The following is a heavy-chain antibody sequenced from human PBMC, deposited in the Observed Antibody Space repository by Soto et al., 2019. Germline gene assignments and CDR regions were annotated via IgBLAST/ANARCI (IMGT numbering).Heavy chain of an antibody. Sequence: QVPLLQSGAEVKKPGASVRVSCKASGYTFTSYGITWVRQAPGQGLEWMGWISTFNGNTDYEQKFQGRVTMTTDTSTSTAYMELRSLRSDDTAIYYCARDYSNYGERWFDPWGQGTLVTVSS. CDR1: GYTFTSYG. V-gene: IGHV1-18*01. CDR3: ARDYSNYGERWFDP. J-gene: IGHJ5*02. D-gene: IGHD4-4*01. CDR2: ISTFNGNT.